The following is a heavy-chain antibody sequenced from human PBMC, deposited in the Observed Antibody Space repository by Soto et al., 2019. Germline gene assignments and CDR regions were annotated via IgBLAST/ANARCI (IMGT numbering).Heavy chain of an antibody. D-gene: IGHD3-10*01. J-gene: IGHJ6*02. Sequence: GASVKVSCKASGYTFTSYGISWVRQAPGQGLEWMGWISAYNGNTNYAQKLQGRVTMTTDTSTSTAYMELRSLRSDDTAVYYCARVYYGSGSYGSYGMDVWGQGTTVTVSS. CDR1: GYTFTSYG. CDR2: ISAYNGNT. CDR3: ARVYYGSGSYGSYGMDV. V-gene: IGHV1-18*01.